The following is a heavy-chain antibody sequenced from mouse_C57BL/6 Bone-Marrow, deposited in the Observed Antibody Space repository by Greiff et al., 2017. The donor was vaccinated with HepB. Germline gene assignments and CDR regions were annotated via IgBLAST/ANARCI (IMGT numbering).Heavy chain of an antibody. V-gene: IGHV14-4*01. CDR2: IDPENGDT. CDR1: GFNITDDY. D-gene: IGHD1-1*01. J-gene: IGHJ4*01. Sequence: EVKLQQSGAELVRPGASVKLSCTASGFNITDDYMHWVKQRPEQGLEWIGWIDPENGDTEYASKFQGKATMTADTSSNTAYLQLSSLTSEDTAVYYCTTLLLRDYAMDYWGQGTSVTVSS. CDR3: TTLLLRDYAMDY.